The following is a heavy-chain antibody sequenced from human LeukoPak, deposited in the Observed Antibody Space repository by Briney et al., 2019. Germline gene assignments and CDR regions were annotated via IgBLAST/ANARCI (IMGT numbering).Heavy chain of an antibody. CDR3: ARKYDSSGYYYFDY. J-gene: IGHJ4*02. Sequence: SETLSLTCTVSGGSISSYYWSWIRQPPGKGLEWIGYIYYSGSTNYNPSLKSRVTISVDTSKNQFSLKLSSVTAADTAVYYCARKYDSSGYYYFDYWGQGTLVTVSS. D-gene: IGHD3-22*01. CDR1: GGSISSYY. V-gene: IGHV4-59*12. CDR2: IYYSGST.